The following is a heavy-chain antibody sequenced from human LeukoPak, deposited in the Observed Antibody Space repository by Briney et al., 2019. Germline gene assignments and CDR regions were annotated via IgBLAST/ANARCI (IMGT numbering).Heavy chain of an antibody. Sequence: GRSLRLSCAASGFTFSTYSIHWVRQAPGKWLEWVAFIWPDGSKKYYADSVKGRFAISRENSKNTVYLQMNDLRPEDTALYFCGKISSSAKSNYDYWGQGTLLTVSS. V-gene: IGHV3-33*06. CDR2: IWPDGSKK. CDR3: GKISSSAKSNYDY. D-gene: IGHD6-25*01. CDR1: GFTFSTYS. J-gene: IGHJ4*02.